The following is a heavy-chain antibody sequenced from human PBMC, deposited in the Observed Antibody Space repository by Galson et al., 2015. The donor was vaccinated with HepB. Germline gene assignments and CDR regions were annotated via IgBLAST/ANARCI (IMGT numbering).Heavy chain of an antibody. V-gene: IGHV3-9*01. CDR2: ISWNSGSI. D-gene: IGHD3-10*01. J-gene: IGHJ4*02. Sequence: SLRLSCAASGFTFDDYAMHWVRQAPGKGLEWVSGISWNSGSIGYADSVKGRFTISRDNAKNSLYLQMNSLRAEDTALYYCAKDLGSGSYRNRLGPFDYWGQGTLVTVSS. CDR1: GFTFDDYA. CDR3: AKDLGSGSYRNRLGPFDY.